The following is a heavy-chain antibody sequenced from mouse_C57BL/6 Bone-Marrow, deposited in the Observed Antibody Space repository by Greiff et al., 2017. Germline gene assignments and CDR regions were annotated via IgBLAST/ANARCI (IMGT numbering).Heavy chain of an antibody. CDR1: GYTFTGYW. V-gene: IGHV1-52*01. J-gene: IGHJ1*03. CDR2: IDPSDSET. CDR3: ESGRRQSRYFDV. D-gene: IGHD3-2*01. Sequence: QVQLQQPGAELVRPGSSVKMSCKASGYTFTGYWMHWVKQRPIQGLEWLGNIDPSDSETTYNQKFKDKATLTVYKSSSTAYMPLSSLTANDSAVCDGESGRRQSRYFDVWGTGTTVTVSA.